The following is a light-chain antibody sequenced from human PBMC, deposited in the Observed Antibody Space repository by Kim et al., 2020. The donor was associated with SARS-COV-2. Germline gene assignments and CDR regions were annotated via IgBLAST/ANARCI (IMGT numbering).Light chain of an antibody. CDR3: QQYGSSWYT. J-gene: IGKJ2*01. CDR2: GAS. CDR1: QSVSSSY. Sequence: LAPGERATLSCRASQSVSSSYLAWYQQKPGQAPRLLIYGASSRATGIPDRFSGSGSGTDFTLTISRLEPEDFAVYYCQQYGSSWYTFGQGTKLEI. V-gene: IGKV3-20*01.